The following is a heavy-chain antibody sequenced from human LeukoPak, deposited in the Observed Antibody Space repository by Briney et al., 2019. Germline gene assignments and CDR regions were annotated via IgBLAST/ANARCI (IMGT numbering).Heavy chain of an antibody. J-gene: IGHJ4*02. D-gene: IGHD6-13*01. Sequence: GGSLRLSCAASGFTFDDHAMHWVRQAPGKGLGWISLISWDGGTTYYADSVKGRFTTSRDNSKNSVYLQMNSLRPEDTAIYYCTKGLRFAAALTPFDYWGQGTLVTVSS. CDR1: GFTFDDHA. CDR2: ISWDGGTT. CDR3: TKGLRFAAALTPFDY. V-gene: IGHV3-43D*03.